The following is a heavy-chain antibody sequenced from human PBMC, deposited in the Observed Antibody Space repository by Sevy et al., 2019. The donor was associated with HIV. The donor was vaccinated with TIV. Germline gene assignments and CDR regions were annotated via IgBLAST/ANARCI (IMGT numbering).Heavy chain of an antibody. J-gene: IGHJ4*02. CDR2: NSSSGNSI. CDR1: GFTFSDYY. D-gene: IGHD2-21*02. Sequence: GGSLRLSCAASGFTFSDYYMSWVRQAPGKGLEWVSYNSSSGNSIYYADSVKGRFTVSRDNAKNSLYLQMNSLRGEDTAVYYCARAGGDWDIDYWGQGTLVTVSS. CDR3: ARAGGDWDIDY. V-gene: IGHV3-11*01.